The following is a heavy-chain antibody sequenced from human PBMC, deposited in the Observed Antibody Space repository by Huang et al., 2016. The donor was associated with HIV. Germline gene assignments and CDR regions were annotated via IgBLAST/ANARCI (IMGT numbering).Heavy chain of an antibody. CDR3: AKDKYLMSTILAYYFDC. J-gene: IGHJ4*02. CDR1: GFSFSGYG. CDR2: VSFDGSTK. Sequence: QVQLVESGGGVVQPGRSLRLSGQASGFSFSGYGVHWVRQAPGKWLEWVAVVSFDGSTKYSADSVKGRFTISRDNSKNTLYLQMNSLTVEDTAVYYCAKDKYLMSTILAYYFDCWGQGTLVTVSS. V-gene: IGHV3-30*18. D-gene: IGHD3-3*01.